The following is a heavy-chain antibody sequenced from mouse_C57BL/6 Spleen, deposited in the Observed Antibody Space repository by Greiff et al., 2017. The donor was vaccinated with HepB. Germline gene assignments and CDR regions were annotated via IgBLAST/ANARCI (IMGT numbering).Heavy chain of an antibody. Sequence: EVQRVESGGDLVKPGGSLKLSCAASGFTFSSYGMSWVRQTPDKRLEWVATISSGGSYTYYPDSVKGRFTISRDNAKNTLYLQMSSLKSEDTAMYNCARHATAQATWFDYWGQGTTLTVSS. J-gene: IGHJ2*01. V-gene: IGHV5-6*01. CDR3: ARHATAQATWFDY. D-gene: IGHD3-2*02. CDR2: ISSGGSYT. CDR1: GFTFSSYG.